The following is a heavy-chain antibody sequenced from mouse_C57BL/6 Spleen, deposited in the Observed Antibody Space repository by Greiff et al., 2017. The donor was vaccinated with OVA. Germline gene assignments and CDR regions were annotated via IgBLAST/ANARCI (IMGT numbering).Heavy chain of an antibody. CDR2: ISSGSSTI. D-gene: IGHD2-1*01. CDR3: ARPVYYGNYSWFAY. Sequence: EVKVVESGGGLVKPGGSLKLSCAASGFTFSDYGMHWVRQAPEKGLEWVAYISSGSSTIYYADTVKGRFTISRDNAKNTLFLQMTSLRSEDTAMYYCARPVYYGNYSWFAYWGQGTLVTVSA. J-gene: IGHJ3*01. CDR1: GFTFSDYG. V-gene: IGHV5-17*01.